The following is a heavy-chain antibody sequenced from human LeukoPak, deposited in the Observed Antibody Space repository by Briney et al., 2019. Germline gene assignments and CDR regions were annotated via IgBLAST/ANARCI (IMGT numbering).Heavy chain of an antibody. CDR2: ISSGGTYI. Sequence: GGSLRLSCAASGFTFSTYAMNWVRQAPGKGLQWVSSISSGGTYIYYADSVKGRFTVSRDNAKNSLYLQMNSLRAEDTAVYYCARAEILVAHTDWYFDLWGRGTLVTVSS. CDR1: GFTFSTYA. CDR3: ARAEILVAHTDWYFDL. D-gene: IGHD2-21*01. J-gene: IGHJ2*01. V-gene: IGHV3-21*01.